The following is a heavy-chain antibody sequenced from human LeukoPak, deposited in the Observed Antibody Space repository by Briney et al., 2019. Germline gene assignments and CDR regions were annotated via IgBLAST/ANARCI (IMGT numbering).Heavy chain of an antibody. J-gene: IGHJ6*03. V-gene: IGHV4-4*07. CDR3: ARLKFYDSTGYSPGYYMDV. Sequence: SETLSLTCTVSGGSIISNYWSWIRQSAGTGLEWIGRIYGSGITDYNPSLKSRVTMSLDTSRKQFSLRLTSVTAADTAVYYCARLKFYDSTGYSPGYYMDVWGKGTTVSVFS. CDR2: IYGSGIT. CDR1: GGSIISNY. D-gene: IGHD3-22*01.